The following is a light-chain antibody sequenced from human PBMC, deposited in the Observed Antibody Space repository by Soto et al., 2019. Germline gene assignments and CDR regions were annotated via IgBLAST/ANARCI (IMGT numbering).Light chain of an antibody. CDR2: GAS. V-gene: IGKV1-39*01. CDR3: QKYNSAPLT. Sequence: DIQMTQSPSSLSASVGDRVTITCRASQTISNYLNWYQQKSGKAPKVLIYGASRLQSGVPSRYSGSGVGTDFTLTISGLQPEDVAAYYCQKYNSAPLTFGGGTKVDIK. J-gene: IGKJ4*01. CDR1: QTISNY.